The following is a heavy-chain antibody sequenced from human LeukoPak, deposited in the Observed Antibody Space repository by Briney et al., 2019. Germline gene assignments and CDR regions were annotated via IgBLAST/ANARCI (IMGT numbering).Heavy chain of an antibody. D-gene: IGHD3-22*01. CDR2: ISSNGGST. J-gene: IGHJ4*02. V-gene: IGHV3-64*04. CDR1: GFTFSSYA. Sequence: PGGPLRLSCSASGFTFSSYAMHWVRQAPGKGLEYVSTISSNGGSTYYADSVKGRFTISRDNAKNSLYLQMNSLRAGDTALYYCARERTYYYDSNPDYFDYWGQGTLVTVSS. CDR3: ARERTYYYDSNPDYFDY.